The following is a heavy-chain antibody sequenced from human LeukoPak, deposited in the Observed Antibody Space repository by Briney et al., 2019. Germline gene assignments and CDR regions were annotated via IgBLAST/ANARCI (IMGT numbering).Heavy chain of an antibody. CDR3: ASDYGDYFDAYYYGMDV. D-gene: IGHD4-17*01. V-gene: IGHV1-69*04. J-gene: IGHJ6*02. CDR1: GGTFSSYA. CDR2: IIPILGIA. Sequence: SVKVSCKASGGTFSSYAISWVRPAPGQGLEWMGRIIPILGIANYAQKFQGRVTITADKSTSTAYMELSSLRSEDTAVYYCASDYGDYFDAYYYGMDVWGQGTTVTVSS.